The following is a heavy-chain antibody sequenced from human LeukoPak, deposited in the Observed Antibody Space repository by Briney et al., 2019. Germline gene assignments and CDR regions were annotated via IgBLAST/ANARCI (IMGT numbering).Heavy chain of an antibody. CDR3: ATFGDFWSGYSLDY. CDR1: GNTFSNYG. D-gene: IGHD3-3*01. CDR2: ISRYNDNT. Sequence: PLASVKVSCKASGNTFSNYGVTWVRQAPGQGPEWMGWISRYNDNTNYAQNFQGRVTMTMDTFTNTASMEMRSLRSDDTAMYYCATFGDFWSGYSLDYWGQGTLVTVSS. J-gene: IGHJ4*02. V-gene: IGHV1-18*01.